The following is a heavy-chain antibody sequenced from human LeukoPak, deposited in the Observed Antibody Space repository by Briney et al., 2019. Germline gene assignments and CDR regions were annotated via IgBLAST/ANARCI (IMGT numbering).Heavy chain of an antibody. V-gene: IGHV4-28*01. D-gene: IGHD1-1*01. CDR2: IYYSGST. Sequence: SETLSLTCAVSGYSISSSNWWGWIRQPPGKGLEWIGYIYYSGSTYYNPSLKSRVTMSVDTSKNQFSLKLSSVTAVDTAVYYYARKEGHQNVFDYWGQGTLVTVSS. J-gene: IGHJ4*02. CDR3: ARKEGHQNVFDY. CDR1: GYSISSSNW.